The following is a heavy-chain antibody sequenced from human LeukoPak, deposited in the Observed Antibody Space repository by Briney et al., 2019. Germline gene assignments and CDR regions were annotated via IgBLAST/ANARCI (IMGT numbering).Heavy chain of an antibody. CDR3: ARGASGSYYVDY. Sequence: GGSLRLSCAASGFTFSSYWMHWVRQAPGKGLVWVSRVNTDESRTNYADSVKGRFTISRDNAKSTVYLQMNSLRAEDTAVYYCARGASGSYYVDYWGQGTLVTVSS. D-gene: IGHD1-26*01. CDR1: GFTFSSYW. CDR2: VNTDESRT. V-gene: IGHV3-74*01. J-gene: IGHJ4*02.